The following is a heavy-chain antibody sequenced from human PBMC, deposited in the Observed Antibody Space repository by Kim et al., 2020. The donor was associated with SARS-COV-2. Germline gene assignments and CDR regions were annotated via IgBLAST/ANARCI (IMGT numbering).Heavy chain of an antibody. Sequence: DSVKDRFADSRDNSNNTLYLQMNSLRPEDTAIYYCARNLKRIVSISYGLDVWGQGATVTVSS. J-gene: IGHJ6*02. CDR3: ARNLKRIVSISYGLDV. D-gene: IGHD1-26*01. V-gene: IGHV3-30*09.